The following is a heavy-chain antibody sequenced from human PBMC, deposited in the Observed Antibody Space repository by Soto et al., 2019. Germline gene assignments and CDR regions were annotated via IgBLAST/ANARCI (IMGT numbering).Heavy chain of an antibody. D-gene: IGHD6-13*01. V-gene: IGHV4-39*01. Sequence: QVQLQESGPGLVMPSETLSLTCTVSGDSISGSPYFWGWIRQPPGKRLEWIGSIFYDGYTLYTPSLRSRVTISVDTAKTQFSLKLTSVAAADTAIYFCARLQAAVPHYWCQGILVTVSS. CDR2: IFYDGYT. CDR3: ARLQAAVPHY. CDR1: GDSISGSPYF. J-gene: IGHJ4*02.